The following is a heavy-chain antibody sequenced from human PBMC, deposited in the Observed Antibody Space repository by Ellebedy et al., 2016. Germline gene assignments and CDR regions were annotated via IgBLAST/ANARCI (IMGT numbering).Heavy chain of an antibody. CDR1: GFSVSSNY. Sequence: GGSLRLSCVVSGFSVSSNYLSWVRQAPGKGLEWVSVIHAGGSTFYADSVKGRFTISRDNSKNTVYLQMNSLRVEDTAVYYCAGGPYKVWFDPWGQGTLVTVSS. V-gene: IGHV3-66*01. CDR2: IHAGGST. CDR3: AGGPYKVWFDP. D-gene: IGHD1-1*01. J-gene: IGHJ5*02.